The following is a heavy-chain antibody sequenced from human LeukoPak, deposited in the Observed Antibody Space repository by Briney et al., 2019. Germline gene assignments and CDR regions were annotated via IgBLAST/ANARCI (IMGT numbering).Heavy chain of an antibody. V-gene: IGHV4-61*02. CDR3: ARIPSYYYYMDV. CDR2: IYTSGST. J-gene: IGHJ6*03. CDR1: GGSISSGSYY. Sequence: SQTLSLTCTVSGGSISSGSYYWSWIRQPAGKGLEWIGRIYTSGSTNYDPSLKSRVTISVDTSKNQFSLKLSSVTAADTAVYYCARIPSYYYYMDVWGKGTTVTVSS.